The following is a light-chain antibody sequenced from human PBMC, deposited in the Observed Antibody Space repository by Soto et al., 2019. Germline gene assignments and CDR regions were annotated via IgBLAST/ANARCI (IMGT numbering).Light chain of an antibody. J-gene: IGKJ1*01. V-gene: IGKV3-20*01. CDR3: QQYGNAPQT. CDR2: AAS. Sequence: EIVLTQSPDTLSLSPGERATLSCRASQSVSTNSLAWYQQKPGQAPRPLIYAASSRATGTPDRFSGSGSGTDYTLTIGRLEPDDFAVYYCQQYGNAPQTFGQGTKVDIK. CDR1: QSVSTNS.